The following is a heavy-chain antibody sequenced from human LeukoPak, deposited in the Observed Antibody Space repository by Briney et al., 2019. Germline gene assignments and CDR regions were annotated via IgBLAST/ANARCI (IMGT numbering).Heavy chain of an antibody. Sequence: ASVKVSCKASGYTFTSHGISWVRQAPGQGLEWMGWISAYKGNTNYAQKLQGRVTMTTDTSTSTAYMELRSLRSDDTAVYYCARYSSGWYHFDSWGQGTLVTVSS. CDR3: ARYSSGWYHFDS. D-gene: IGHD6-19*01. J-gene: IGHJ4*02. V-gene: IGHV1-18*01. CDR2: ISAYKGNT. CDR1: GYTFTSHG.